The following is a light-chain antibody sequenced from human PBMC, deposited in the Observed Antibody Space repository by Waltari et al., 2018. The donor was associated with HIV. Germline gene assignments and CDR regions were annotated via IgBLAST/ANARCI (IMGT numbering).Light chain of an antibody. Sequence: DIVINQSPESLPVPPGARPTIDCKSSQSVLFSYHNKEYLAWDQQKPGQPPKLRIYWASTRGSGVPERFRGSGSGTDFTLTISSLQAEDVAVYYCQQYYSTPWTFGQGTRVEIK. CDR3: QQYYSTPWT. CDR2: WAS. J-gene: IGKJ1*01. V-gene: IGKV4-1*01. CDR1: QSVLFSYHNKEY.